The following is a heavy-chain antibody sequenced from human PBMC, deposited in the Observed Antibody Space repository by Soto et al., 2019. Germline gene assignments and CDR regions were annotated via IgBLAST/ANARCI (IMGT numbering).Heavy chain of an antibody. J-gene: IGHJ5*02. D-gene: IGHD4-17*01. Sequence: QVQLVQSGAEVKKPGASVKVSCTASGYTFKSFYMHWVRQAPGQGLEWVGMINPTDGSVSFAQKYQSSVTSRSDRPTSTVYMDLSSLTREDTAVYSCGRDFGRHGAVDTTGWVDPWGPGTLVTVSS. CDR3: GRDFGRHGAVDTTGWVDP. V-gene: IGHV1-46*02. CDR1: GYTFKSFY. CDR2: INPTDGSV.